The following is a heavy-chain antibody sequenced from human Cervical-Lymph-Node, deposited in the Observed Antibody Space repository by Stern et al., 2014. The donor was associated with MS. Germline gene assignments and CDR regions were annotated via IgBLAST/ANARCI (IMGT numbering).Heavy chain of an antibody. CDR1: GGTFNNYA. CDR2: ILPIFGTV. CDR3: ARDRYLGVTPFFDY. V-gene: IGHV1-69*01. D-gene: IGHD1-26*01. Sequence: QVQLVQSGAEVKKPGSSVTVSCKASGGTFNNYAIAWVRQAPGQGPEWMGGILPIFGTVTYAQRFGCRVTITADDFANTAYMELTSLRSEDTAVYYCARDRYLGVTPFFDYWGQGTLVTVSS. J-gene: IGHJ4*02.